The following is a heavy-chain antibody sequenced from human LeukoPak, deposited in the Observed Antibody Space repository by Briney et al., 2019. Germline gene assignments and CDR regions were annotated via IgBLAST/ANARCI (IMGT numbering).Heavy chain of an antibody. CDR3: ARGGLEYSSSRGYYYYYYMDV. V-gene: IGHV4-61*02. CDR1: GDSIGSGDEY. D-gene: IGHD6-6*01. CDR2: VYTTGTT. Sequence: SQTLSLTCTVSGDSIGSGDEYWSWIRLPAGKGLEWIGRVYTTGTTKYNPSLKSRVTISVDTSKNQFSLELSSVTAADTAVYYCARGGLEYSSSRGYYYYYYMDVWGKGTTVTVSS. J-gene: IGHJ6*03.